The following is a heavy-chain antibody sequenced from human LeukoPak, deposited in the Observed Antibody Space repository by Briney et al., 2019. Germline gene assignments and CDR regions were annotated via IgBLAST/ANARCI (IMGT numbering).Heavy chain of an antibody. J-gene: IGHJ4*02. D-gene: IGHD3-22*01. CDR2: ISGSGGST. CDR3: SKSPDYYDTDY. V-gene: IGHV3-23*01. Sequence: GGSLRLSCAASGFTFSNYAMTWVRQAPGKGLEWVSGISGSGGSTYYADSVKGRFTISRDNSKNTLYLQMHSLGAEDTAVYYCSKSPDYYDTDYWGQGTLVTVSS. CDR1: GFTFSNYA.